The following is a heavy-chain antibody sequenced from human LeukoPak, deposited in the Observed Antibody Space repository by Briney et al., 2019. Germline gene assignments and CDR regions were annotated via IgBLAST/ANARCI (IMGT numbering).Heavy chain of an antibody. V-gene: IGHV3-73*01. D-gene: IGHD2-2*01. CDR2: IRSKANSYAT. J-gene: IGHJ6*02. CDR3: TSRPGYCSSTSCALDV. CDR1: GFTFSGSA. Sequence: GGSLRLSCAASGFTFSGSAMHWVRQASGKGLEWVGRIRSKANSYATAYAASVKGRFTISRDDSKNTAYLQMNSLKTEDTAVYYCTSRPGYCSSTSCALDVWGQGTTVTVSS.